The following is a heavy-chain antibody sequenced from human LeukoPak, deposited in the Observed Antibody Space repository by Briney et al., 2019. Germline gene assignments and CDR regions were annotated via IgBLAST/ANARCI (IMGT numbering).Heavy chain of an antibody. CDR2: IYYSGST. V-gene: IGHV4-39*03. CDR3: QIAVAGMQYFQH. D-gene: IGHD6-19*01. Sequence: SETLSLTCTVSGGSISSSSYYWGWIRQPPGKGLEWVGSIYYSGSTYYNPSLKSRVTISVDTSKNQFSLKLSSVTAADTAVYYCQIAVAGMQYFQHWGQGTLVTVSS. CDR1: GGSISSSSYY. J-gene: IGHJ1*01.